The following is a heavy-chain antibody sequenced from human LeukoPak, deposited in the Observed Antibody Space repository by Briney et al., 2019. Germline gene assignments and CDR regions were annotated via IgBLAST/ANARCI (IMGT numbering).Heavy chain of an antibody. D-gene: IGHD6-13*01. Sequence: GRSLRLSCAASGFTFVDYAVHWARHAPGKGLEWVSGISWNSGSIGYADSVKGRFTISRDNAKNSLYLQMNSLRAEDTALYYCAKDLTAAGKGPADYWGQGTLVTVSS. V-gene: IGHV3-9*01. J-gene: IGHJ4*02. CDR3: AKDLTAAGKGPADY. CDR1: GFTFVDYA. CDR2: ISWNSGSI.